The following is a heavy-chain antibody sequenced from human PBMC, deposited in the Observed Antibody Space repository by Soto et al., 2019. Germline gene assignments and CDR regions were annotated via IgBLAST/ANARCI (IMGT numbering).Heavy chain of an antibody. CDR3: ARGPDYYGSGSRREFWFDP. CDR1: GYTFTSYD. CDR2: MNPNSGNT. J-gene: IGHJ5*02. Sequence: ASVKVSCKXSGYTFTSYDINWVRQATGQGLEWMGWMNPNSGNTGYAQKFQGRVTMTRNTSISTAYMELSSLRSEDTAVYYCARGPDYYGSGSRREFWFDPWGQGTLVTVSS. V-gene: IGHV1-8*01. D-gene: IGHD3-10*01.